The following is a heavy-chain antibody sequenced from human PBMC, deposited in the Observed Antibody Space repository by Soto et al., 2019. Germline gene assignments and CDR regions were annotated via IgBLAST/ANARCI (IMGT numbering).Heavy chain of an antibody. V-gene: IGHV4-39*01. J-gene: IGHJ4*02. CDR3: ARHPVRDELRYFDDAQDY. CDR1: GGSISSSSYY. Sequence: SETLSLTCTVSGGSISSSSYYWGWIRQPPGKGLEWIGSIYYSGSTYYNPSLKSRVTISVDTSKNQFSLKLSSVTAADTAVYYCARHPVRDELRYFDDAQDYWGQGTLVTVSS. CDR2: IYYSGST. D-gene: IGHD3-9*01.